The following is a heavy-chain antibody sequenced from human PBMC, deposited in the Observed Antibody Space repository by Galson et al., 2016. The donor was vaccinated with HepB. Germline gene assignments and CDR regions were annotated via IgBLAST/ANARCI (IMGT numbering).Heavy chain of an antibody. J-gene: IGHJ6*02. CDR2: INTDGSRT. D-gene: IGHD2/OR15-2a*01. V-gene: IGHV3-74*01. CDR3: ARAGFKGFSNGMDV. Sequence: SLRLSCAASGFTFSSYGMHWVRQAPGRGLVWVSRINTDGSRTNYADSVKGRVTISRDNAKNTLYLQMNSLRTEDTAVYYCARAGFKGFSNGMDVWGQGTTVTVSS. CDR1: GFTFSSYG.